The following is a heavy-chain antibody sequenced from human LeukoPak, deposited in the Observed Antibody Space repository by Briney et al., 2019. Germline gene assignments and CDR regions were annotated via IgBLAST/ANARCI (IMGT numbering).Heavy chain of an antibody. J-gene: IGHJ4*02. CDR3: ARGGADIVVVVAATTLDY. Sequence: RSETLSLACAVYGGSFSGYYWSWIRQPPGKGLEWIGEINHSGSTNYNPSLMSRVTISVDTSKNQFSLKLSSVTAAYTAVYYCARGGADIVVVVAATTLDYWGQGTLVTVSS. CDR1: GGSFSGYY. V-gene: IGHV4-34*01. D-gene: IGHD2-15*01. CDR2: INHSGST.